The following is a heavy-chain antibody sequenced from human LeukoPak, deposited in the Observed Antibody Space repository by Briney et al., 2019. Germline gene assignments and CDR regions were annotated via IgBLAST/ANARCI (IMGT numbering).Heavy chain of an antibody. D-gene: IGHD3-3*01. J-gene: IGHJ5*02. Sequence: SETLSLTCAVYGGSFSGYYWSWIRQPPGKGLEWIGEINHSGSTNYNPSLKSRVTISVDTSKNQFSLKLSSVTAADTAVYYCAREVRYDFWSGYHQNNWFDPWGQGTLVTVSS. CDR1: GGSFSGYY. CDR2: INHSGST. V-gene: IGHV4-34*01. CDR3: AREVRYDFWSGYHQNNWFDP.